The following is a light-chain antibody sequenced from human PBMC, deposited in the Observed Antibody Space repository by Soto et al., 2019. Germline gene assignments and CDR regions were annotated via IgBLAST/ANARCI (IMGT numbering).Light chain of an antibody. CDR2: GAS. CDR1: QSVSSSY. J-gene: IGKJ1*01. Sequence: DIVLTQSPGTLSLSPGERATLSCKSSQSVSSSYLAWYQQKPGQAPRLLIYGASSRATGIPDRFSGSGSGTDFTLTISRLEPEDVAVYFCYQYDSSPWTLGQGTKVDIK. V-gene: IGKV3-20*01. CDR3: YQYDSSPWT.